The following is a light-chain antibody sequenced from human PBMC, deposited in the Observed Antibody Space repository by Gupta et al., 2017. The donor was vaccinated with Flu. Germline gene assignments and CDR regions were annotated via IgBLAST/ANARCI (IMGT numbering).Light chain of an antibody. Sequence: EVVLSQSPVTLSLSQGERATLTCRDSQSVKGALAWYQQKPGQTPRPLVDDASNRAAGIPVTFSGSGSGTDFALTVSNLEPEDVAVYYCQQRADWPGTFGRGTKVEIK. CDR1: QSVKGA. CDR2: DAS. J-gene: IGKJ4*01. CDR3: QQRADWPGT. V-gene: IGKV3-11*01.